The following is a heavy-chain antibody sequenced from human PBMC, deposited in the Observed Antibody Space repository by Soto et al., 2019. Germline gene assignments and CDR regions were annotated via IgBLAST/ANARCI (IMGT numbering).Heavy chain of an antibody. Sequence: PGGSLRLSCAASGFTFSTYGMRWVRQAPGKGLEWVAAIWYDGIDKYYAASVKGRFTISRDNSMNTVYLQMSSLRADDTAVYYCARAAVTDYQYHGMDVWGQGTTVTVSS. CDR1: GFTFSTYG. D-gene: IGHD4-17*01. CDR2: IWYDGIDK. CDR3: ARAAVTDYQYHGMDV. J-gene: IGHJ6*02. V-gene: IGHV3-33*01.